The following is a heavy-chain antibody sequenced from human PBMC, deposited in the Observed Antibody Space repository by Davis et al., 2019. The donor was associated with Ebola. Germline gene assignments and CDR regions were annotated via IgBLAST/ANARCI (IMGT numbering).Heavy chain of an antibody. Sequence: GESLKISCVASGFTFSSYGMHWVRQAPGKGLEWVAVIWYDGSNKYYADSVKGRFTISRDNSKNTLYLQMNSLRAEDTAVYYCARDGGRGDHYYFDYWGQGTLVTVSS. CDR2: IWYDGSNK. CDR3: ARDGGRGDHYYFDY. D-gene: IGHD1-14*01. V-gene: IGHV3-33*01. CDR1: GFTFSSYG. J-gene: IGHJ4*02.